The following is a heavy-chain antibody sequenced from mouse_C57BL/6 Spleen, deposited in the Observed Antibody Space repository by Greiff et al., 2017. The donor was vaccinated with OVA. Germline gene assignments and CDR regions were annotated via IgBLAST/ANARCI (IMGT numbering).Heavy chain of an antibody. CDR1: GYSITSGYY. CDR2: ISYDGSN. Sequence: EVKLLESGPGLVKPSQSLSLTCSVTGYSITSGYYWNWIRQFPGNQLEWMGYISYDGSNNYNPSLKNRISITRDTSKNQFFLKLNSVTTEDTATYYCARVELRYWYFDVWGTGTTVTVSS. CDR3: ARVELRYWYFDV. D-gene: IGHD1-1*01. J-gene: IGHJ1*03. V-gene: IGHV3-6*01.